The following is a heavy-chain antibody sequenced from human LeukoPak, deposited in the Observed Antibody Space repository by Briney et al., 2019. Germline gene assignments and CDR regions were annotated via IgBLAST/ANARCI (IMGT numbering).Heavy chain of an antibody. CDR3: ARETRSGGSLLRGNWFDP. CDR1: GGSISSYY. V-gene: IGHV4-59*12. D-gene: IGHD2-15*01. CDR2: IYYSGST. Sequence: SETLSLTCTVSGGSISSYYWSWIRQPPGKGLEWIGYIYYSGSTNHNPSLKSRVTISVDTSKNQFSLKLSSVTAADTAVYYCARETRSGGSLLRGNWFDPWGQGTLVTVSS. J-gene: IGHJ5*02.